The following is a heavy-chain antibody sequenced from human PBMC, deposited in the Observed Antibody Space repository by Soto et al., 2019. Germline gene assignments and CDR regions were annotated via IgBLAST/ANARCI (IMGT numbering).Heavy chain of an antibody. CDR2: IIPILGIA. D-gene: IGHD2-15*01. V-gene: IGHV1-69*08. CDR1: GGTFSSYT. Sequence: QVQLVQSGAEVKKPGSSVKVSCKASGGTFSSYTISWVRQAPGQGLEWMGRIIPILGIANYAQKFQCRVTITAYKTTSTAYMELSSLRSEDTAVYYCARDIIVSAAPGDRPNWFDPWGQGTLVTVSS. CDR3: ARDIIVSAAPGDRPNWFDP. J-gene: IGHJ5*02.